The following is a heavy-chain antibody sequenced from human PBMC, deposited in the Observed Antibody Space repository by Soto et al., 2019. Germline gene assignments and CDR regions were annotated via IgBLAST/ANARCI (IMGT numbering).Heavy chain of an antibody. CDR3: AKDPSTWYYYGSEPNYYFDY. J-gene: IGHJ4*02. Sequence: GGSLRLSCAASGFTFSSYAMSWVRQAPGKGLEWVSAISGSGGSTYYADSVKGRFTISRDNSKNTLYLQMNSLRAEDTAVYYCAKDPSTWYYYGSEPNYYFDYWGQGTLVTVSS. V-gene: IGHV3-23*01. CDR1: GFTFSSYA. CDR2: ISGSGGST. D-gene: IGHD3-10*01.